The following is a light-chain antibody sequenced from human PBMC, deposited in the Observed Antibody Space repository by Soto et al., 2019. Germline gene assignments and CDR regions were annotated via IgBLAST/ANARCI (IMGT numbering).Light chain of an antibody. V-gene: IGLV2-14*03. Sequence: QSVLTQPASVSGSPGQSITISCTGTSSDVGGYRYVSWYQHHPGKAPKLMIYDVSYRPSGVSDRFSGSKSGNTASLTISGLQAEDEADYYCRSYTSSVTYVFGTGTKVTVL. J-gene: IGLJ1*01. CDR1: SSDVGGYRY. CDR2: DVS. CDR3: RSYTSSVTYV.